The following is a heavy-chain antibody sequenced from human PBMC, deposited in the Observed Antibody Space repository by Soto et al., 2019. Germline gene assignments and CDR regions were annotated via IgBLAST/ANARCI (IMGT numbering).Heavy chain of an antibody. J-gene: IGHJ4*02. Sequence: QMQLVESGGGVVQPGRSLRVSCATSGFAFSYYGIHWVRQAPGKGLEWVADISHDGKDKWYADYVKGRFTISRDNSENTLYLQMNGLRSEDTAVYFCASGEGRNGHDTRFDYWGQGTLVTVSS. CDR3: ASGEGRNGHDTRFDY. CDR1: GFAFSYYG. CDR2: ISHDGKDK. V-gene: IGHV3-30*03. D-gene: IGHD3-10*01.